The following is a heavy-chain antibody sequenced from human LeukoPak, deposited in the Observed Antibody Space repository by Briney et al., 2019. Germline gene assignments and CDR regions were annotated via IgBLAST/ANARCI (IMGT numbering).Heavy chain of an antibody. CDR3: ARARPYGGNSVYWFDP. J-gene: IGHJ5*02. V-gene: IGHV1-18*01. Sequence: GASVKVSCKASGYTFTSYGISWVRQAPGQGLEWMGWISAYNGNTNYAQKLQGRVTMTRDMSTSTVYMELSSLRSEDTAVYYCARARPYGGNSVYWFDPWGQGTLVTVSS. D-gene: IGHD4-23*01. CDR1: GYTFTSYG. CDR2: ISAYNGNT.